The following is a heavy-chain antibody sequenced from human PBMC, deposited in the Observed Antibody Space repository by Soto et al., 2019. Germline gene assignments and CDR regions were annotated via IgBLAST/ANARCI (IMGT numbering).Heavy chain of an antibody. D-gene: IGHD3-10*01. V-gene: IGHV3-7*01. CDR3: AIHPFYGSIDY. J-gene: IGHJ4*02. CDR2: IKQDGSEK. CDR1: GFNFGASW. Sequence: GGSLRLSCAASGFNFGASWMAWVRQAPGKGLEWVADIKQDGSEKNYVDSVKGRVTISRDDAKNSLYLQMNSLRAEDTAVYYCAIHPFYGSIDYRGLGTLVTVSS.